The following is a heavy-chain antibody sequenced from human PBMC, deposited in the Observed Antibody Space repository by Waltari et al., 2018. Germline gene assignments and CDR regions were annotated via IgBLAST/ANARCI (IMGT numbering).Heavy chain of an antibody. CDR3: AKDLSASGLGFDY. CDR1: GLSFDHYA. Sequence: EVQLFESGGGLAQPGESLRLYCAASGLSFDHYAMNWVRQAPGKGLEWVSGIDGSGDKRYYADSVKGRFTISRDKAKNTVFLLMSSLSAEDTAIYYCAKDLSASGLGFDYWGQGRLVTVSS. J-gene: IGHJ4*02. D-gene: IGHD5-12*01. CDR2: IDGSGDKR. V-gene: IGHV3-23*01.